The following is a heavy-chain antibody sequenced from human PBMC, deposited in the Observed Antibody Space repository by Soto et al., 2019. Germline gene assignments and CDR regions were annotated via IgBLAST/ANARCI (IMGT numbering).Heavy chain of an antibody. CDR1: GFTFSSYA. Sequence: GGSLRLSCAASGFTFSSYAMHWVRQAPGKGLEWVAVISYDGSNKYYADSVKGRFTISRDNSKNTLYLQMNSLRAEDTAVYYCAREGDIVVVVAATIPDAFDIWGQGTMVTVSS. V-gene: IGHV3-30-3*01. D-gene: IGHD2-15*01. CDR3: AREGDIVVVVAATIPDAFDI. J-gene: IGHJ3*02. CDR2: ISYDGSNK.